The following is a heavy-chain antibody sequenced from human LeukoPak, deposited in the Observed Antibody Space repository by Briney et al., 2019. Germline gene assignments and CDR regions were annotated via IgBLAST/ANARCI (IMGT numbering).Heavy chain of an antibody. CDR2: ISGSGGGT. CDR3: ARVIGSLDV. V-gene: IGHV3-23*01. J-gene: IGHJ6*02. Sequence: GGSLRLSCEASGVTFSSYVMSWVRQAPGKGPEWVSGISGSGGGTYYADSVKGRFAISRDNSKNTLYLQINSLRAEDTAVYYCARVIGSLDVWGQGTTVTVSS. CDR1: GVTFSSYV. D-gene: IGHD3-10*01.